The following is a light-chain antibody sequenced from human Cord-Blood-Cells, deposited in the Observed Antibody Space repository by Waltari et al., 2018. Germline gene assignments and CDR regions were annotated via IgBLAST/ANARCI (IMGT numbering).Light chain of an antibody. CDR2: DVS. CDR1: SSDVGGYNY. Sequence: QSALTQPASVSGSPGPSIPISCTGTSSDVGGYNYVSGYQQHPGKAPKLMIYDVSNRPSGVSNRFSGSKSGNTASLTISGLQAEDEADYYCSSYTSSSTVVFGGGTKLTVL. CDR3: SSYTSSSTVV. J-gene: IGLJ2*01. V-gene: IGLV2-14*01.